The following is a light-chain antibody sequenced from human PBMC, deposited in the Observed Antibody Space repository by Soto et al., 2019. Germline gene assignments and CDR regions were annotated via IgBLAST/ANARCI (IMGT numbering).Light chain of an antibody. V-gene: IGKV3D-15*01. Sequence: EIVMTQSTATLSVSPGERATLSCRASQSVSSNLAWYQQKPGQAPRLLIYGASNRATGIPDRFSGSGSGTEFTLTISSLESEDFAVYFCQQYGDRPRTFGQGTKVDIK. CDR1: QSVSSN. CDR2: GAS. CDR3: QQYGDRPRT. J-gene: IGKJ1*01.